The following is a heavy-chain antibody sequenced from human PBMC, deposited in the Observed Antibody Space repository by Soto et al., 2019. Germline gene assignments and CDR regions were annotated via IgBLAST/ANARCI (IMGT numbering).Heavy chain of an antibody. CDR2: IWYDGSNK. V-gene: IGHV3-33*01. J-gene: IGHJ4*02. D-gene: IGHD5-18*01. CDR1: GFTFSSSG. Sequence: GGSRRLSGFASGFTFSSSGMPWVRQAPGKGLEWVAVIWYDGSNKYYADSVKGRFTISRDNSKNTLYLQMNSLRAEDTAVYYCARVGYSYAIDYWGQGTLVTVSS. CDR3: ARVGYSYAIDY.